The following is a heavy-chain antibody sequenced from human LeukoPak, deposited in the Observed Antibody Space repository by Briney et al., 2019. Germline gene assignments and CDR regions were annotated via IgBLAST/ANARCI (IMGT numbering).Heavy chain of an antibody. Sequence: QTGGSLRLSCAASGFTFSSYWINWVRQAPGKGLVWVARINSEESDKSYADSVRGRFTISRDNAKNTLYLQMNSLRADDTAVYYCAVLGGITVVQGVISEVRDAFDLWGQGTMVTVSS. CDR1: GFTFSSYW. V-gene: IGHV3-74*01. CDR2: INSEESDK. D-gene: IGHD3-10*01. CDR3: AVLGGITVVQGVISEVRDAFDL. J-gene: IGHJ3*01.